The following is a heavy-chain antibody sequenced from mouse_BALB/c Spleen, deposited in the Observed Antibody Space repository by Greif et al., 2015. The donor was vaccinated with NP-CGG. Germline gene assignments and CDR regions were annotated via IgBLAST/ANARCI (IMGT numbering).Heavy chain of an antibody. V-gene: IGHV14-3*02. D-gene: IGHD1-1*01. CDR3: ARSSSYAGAMDY. CDR1: GFNIKDTY. J-gene: IGHJ4*01. CDR2: IDPANGNT. Sequence: VQLQQPGAELVRPGASVKLSCTASGFNIKDTYMHWVKQRPEQGPEWIGRIDPANGNTKYDPKFQGKATITADTSSNTAYLQLSSLTSEDTAVYYCARSSSYAGAMDYWGQGTSVTVSS.